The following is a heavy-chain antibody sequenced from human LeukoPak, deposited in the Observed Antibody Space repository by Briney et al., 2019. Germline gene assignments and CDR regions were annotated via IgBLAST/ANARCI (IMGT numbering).Heavy chain of an antibody. CDR1: GFTFSNCA. V-gene: IGHV3-23*01. Sequence: GGSLRLSCAASGFTFSNCAMSWVRQAPGKGLEWVSAISGSGDSTYYADSVKGRFTISRDNSKNTLYLQMNSLRAEDTAVYYCAKDPHVLRFLEWLSAFDYWGQGTLVTVSS. CDR2: ISGSGDST. D-gene: IGHD3-3*01. J-gene: IGHJ4*02. CDR3: AKDPHVLRFLEWLSAFDY.